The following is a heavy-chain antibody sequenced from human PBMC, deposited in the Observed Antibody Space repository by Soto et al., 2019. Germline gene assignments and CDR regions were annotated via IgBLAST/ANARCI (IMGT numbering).Heavy chain of an antibody. J-gene: IGHJ4*02. V-gene: IGHV5-51*01. CDR2: IYPGDHET. D-gene: IGHD6-13*01. CDR3: ARSPRGSPYSDY. CDR1: GYTFSNFW. Sequence: PGESLKISCRCSGYTFSNFWIAWVRHLPGKGLEWMGIIYPGDHETRYSPSFHGKVTISADKSINTAYLQWSSLEASDSAFYYCARSPRGSPYSDYCGPGALVTVSS.